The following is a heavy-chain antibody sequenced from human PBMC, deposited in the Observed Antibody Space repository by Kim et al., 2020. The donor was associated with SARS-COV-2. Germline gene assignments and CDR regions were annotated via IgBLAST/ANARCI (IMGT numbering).Heavy chain of an antibody. D-gene: IGHD3-3*01. V-gene: IGHV3-23*01. Sequence: GGSLRLSCAASGFTFSSYAMTWVRQAPGKGLEWVSGISGGGGSTYYADSVKGRFTISRHNSKNTLHLQMNSLRAEDTGVYYCASRYYDRFPPDYLGQGTLVPVSS. J-gene: IGHJ4*02. CDR3: ASRYYDRFPPDY. CDR1: GFTFSSYA. CDR2: ISGGGGST.